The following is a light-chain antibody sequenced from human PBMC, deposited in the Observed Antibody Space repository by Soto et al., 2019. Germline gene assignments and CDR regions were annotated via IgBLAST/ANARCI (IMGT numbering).Light chain of an antibody. V-gene: IGLV2-8*01. CDR2: AVT. Sequence: QSALTQPPSASGSPGQSVTISCTGTSTDIGDYKYVSWFQQYPGKAPKLMIYAVTERPSGVPDRFSGSKSGNTASLTVSGRQAEEAADYYCSSAAGINHLIFGGGTKLTVL. CDR1: STDIGDYKY. J-gene: IGLJ2*01. CDR3: SSAAGINHLI.